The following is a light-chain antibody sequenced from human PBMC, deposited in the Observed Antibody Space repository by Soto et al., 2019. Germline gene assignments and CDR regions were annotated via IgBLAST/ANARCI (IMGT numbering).Light chain of an antibody. CDR1: QNINNY. J-gene: IGKJ4*01. CDR3: QQRTDWPPLT. V-gene: IGKV3-11*01. Sequence: EIVLTQSPATLSLSPGDTATLSCRASQNINNYLAWYQQKPGQAPRLLIYDASNRATGIPQRFSGRGSGTDFTLTTSSLEPEDFAVYYCQQRTDWPPLTFGGGTNVEVK. CDR2: DAS.